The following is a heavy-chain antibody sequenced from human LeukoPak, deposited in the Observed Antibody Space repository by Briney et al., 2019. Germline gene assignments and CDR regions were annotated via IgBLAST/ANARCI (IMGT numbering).Heavy chain of an antibody. Sequence: AGGSLRLSGAASGFTFSSYSMILVRQAPGKGLVWVLYFSSSSSTIYYADSVRGRFTISRDNAKNSLYLQINSLRAEDTAVYYCAREPRVLRCDILTGYFLGNYYYGMDVWGQGTTVTVSS. D-gene: IGHD3-9*01. V-gene: IGHV3-48*01. J-gene: IGHJ6*02. CDR2: FSSSSSTI. CDR1: GFTFSSYS. CDR3: AREPRVLRCDILTGYFLGNYYYGMDV.